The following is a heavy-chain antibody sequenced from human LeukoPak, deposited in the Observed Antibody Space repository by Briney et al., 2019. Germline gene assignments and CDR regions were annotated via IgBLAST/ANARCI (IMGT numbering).Heavy chain of an antibody. Sequence: GGSLRLSCAASGFTFSDYAMYWVRQAPGKGLEWVAVISYGGSNKYYADSVKGGFTISRDNSKKTLYVQMNSLRAEDTAVYYCARSLVTAIRDGMDVWGQGTTVTVSS. V-gene: IGHV3-30-3*01. CDR2: ISYGGSNK. CDR1: GFTFSDYA. J-gene: IGHJ6*02. D-gene: IGHD2-21*02. CDR3: ARSLVTAIRDGMDV.